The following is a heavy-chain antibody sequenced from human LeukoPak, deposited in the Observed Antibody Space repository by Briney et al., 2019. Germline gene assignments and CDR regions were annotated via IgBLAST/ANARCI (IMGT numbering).Heavy chain of an antibody. CDR3: ARAGTMVRGSYYYYMDV. CDR2: ISSYNGNT. V-gene: IGHV1-18*01. Sequence: ASVKVSCKASGYTFTSYAITWVRQAPGQGLEWMGWISSYNGNTNYAQKLQGRVTMTTETSTSTAYMELRSLRSDDTAVYYCARAGTMVRGSYYYYMDVWGKGTTVSVSS. J-gene: IGHJ6*03. CDR1: GYTFTSYA. D-gene: IGHD3-10*01.